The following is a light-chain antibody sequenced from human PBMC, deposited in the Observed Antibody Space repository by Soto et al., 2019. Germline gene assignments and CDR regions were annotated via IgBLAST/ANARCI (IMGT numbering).Light chain of an antibody. V-gene: IGLV2-14*01. Sequence: QSALTQPASVSASPGQSITISCTGTSSDVGGYNSVSWYQQHPGTAPKLILYDVTDRPSGVSYRFSGSKSGNTASLTISGLQAADEADYFCSSFTSSMTNVFGSGTKVTVL. J-gene: IGLJ1*01. CDR1: SSDVGGYNS. CDR2: DVT. CDR3: SSFTSSMTNV.